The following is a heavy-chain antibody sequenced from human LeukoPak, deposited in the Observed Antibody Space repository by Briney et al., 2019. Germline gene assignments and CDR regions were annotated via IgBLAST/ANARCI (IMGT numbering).Heavy chain of an antibody. D-gene: IGHD5/OR15-5a*01. CDR2: IYSGGST. CDR1: GFTVSSNY. V-gene: IGHV3-53*01. Sequence: PGGSLRLSCAASGFTVSSNYMSWVRQAPGKGLEWVSVIYSGGSTYYADSVKGRFTISRDNSKNTLYLQMNSLRAEDTAVYYCARSTTPITYFDYWGQGTLVTVSS. CDR3: ARSTTPITYFDY. J-gene: IGHJ4*02.